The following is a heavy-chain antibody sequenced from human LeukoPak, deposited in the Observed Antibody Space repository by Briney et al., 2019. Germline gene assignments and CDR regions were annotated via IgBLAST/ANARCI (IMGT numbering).Heavy chain of an antibody. CDR3: ARDVSA. J-gene: IGHJ5*02. Sequence: QTGGSLRLCCAASGFTVSSNYMSWVRQAPGKGLEWVSLIYSGGSTYYADSVKGRFTISRDDSKNTLYLQMNSLRAEDTAVYDCARDVSAWGQETLVTVSS. CDR2: IYSGGST. D-gene: IGHD2/OR15-2a*01. CDR1: GFTVSSNY. V-gene: IGHV3-66*01.